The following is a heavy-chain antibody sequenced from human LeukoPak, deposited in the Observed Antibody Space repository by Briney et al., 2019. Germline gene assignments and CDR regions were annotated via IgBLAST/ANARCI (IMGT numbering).Heavy chain of an antibody. V-gene: IGHV3-23*01. D-gene: IGHD2-8*02. CDR3: ATYRQVLLPFES. CDR2: IFPSGDEI. CDR1: GFTFSTFA. Sequence: GGSLRLSCAASGFTFSTFAMIWVRQPPGKGLEWVSSIFPSGDEIHYADSVRGRFTISRDNSKSPLSLQMNRLRAEDTAMYYCATYRQVLLPFESWGQGTLVTVSS. J-gene: IGHJ4*02.